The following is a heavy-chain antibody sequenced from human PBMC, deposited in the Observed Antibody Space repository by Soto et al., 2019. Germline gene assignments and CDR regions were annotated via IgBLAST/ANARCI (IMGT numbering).Heavy chain of an antibody. CDR2: IAPYNGVT. CDR1: GYTFTTFG. J-gene: IGHJ6*02. V-gene: IGHV1-18*01. D-gene: IGHD3-10*01. Sequence: ASVKVSCKASGYTFTTFGITWVRQPPGQGLEWMGWIAPYNGVTNYAQNFQDRFTMTTDTSTNTGYMELRSLRYDDPAIYYCSAGITLVRGVMSYGMDVWGQGTTVTVSS. CDR3: SAGITLVRGVMSYGMDV.